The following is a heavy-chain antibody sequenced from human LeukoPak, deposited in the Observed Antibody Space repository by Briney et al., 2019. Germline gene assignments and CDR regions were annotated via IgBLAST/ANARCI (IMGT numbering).Heavy chain of an antibody. CDR1: GGSISSGDYY. V-gene: IGHV4-30-4*01. J-gene: IGHJ4*02. D-gene: IGHD6-13*01. Sequence: PSETLSLTCTVSGGSISSGDYYWSWLRQPPGKGLERIGYIYYSGSTCYNPSLKSRVTISVDTSKNQFSLKLSSVTAADTAVYYCARGSIAAAGTLGNWGQGTLVTVSS. CDR3: ARGSIAAAGTLGN. CDR2: IYYSGST.